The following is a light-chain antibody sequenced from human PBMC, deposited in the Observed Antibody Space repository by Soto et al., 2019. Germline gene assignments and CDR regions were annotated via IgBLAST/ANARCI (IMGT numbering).Light chain of an antibody. J-gene: IGKJ3*01. CDR3: QHYDSWPPL. CDR1: QSVSSD. Sequence: EKVLTQSPATLSVSPGERATLSCRASQSVSSDLAWYQQKPGQAPRLLIYGASTRATGVPARFSGSGSETEFTLTITSLQSEDFAVYYCQHYDSWPPLFGPGTIVDIK. CDR2: GAS. V-gene: IGKV3-15*01.